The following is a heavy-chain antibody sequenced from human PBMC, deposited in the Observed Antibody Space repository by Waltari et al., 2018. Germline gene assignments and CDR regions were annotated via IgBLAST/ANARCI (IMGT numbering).Heavy chain of an antibody. Sequence: QVQLVQSGAEVKKPGASVKVSCKASGYTFTGYYMHWVRQAPGQGLEWMGGMNPNSGGTNYAQKFQGMVTMTRDTAISTAYMELSRLRSDDTAVYYCARQKETLWSGSSVYFDYWGQGTLVTVSS. CDR2: MNPNSGGT. V-gene: IGHV1-2*02. CDR1: GYTFTGYY. CDR3: ARQKETLWSGSSVYFDY. D-gene: IGHD3-3*01. J-gene: IGHJ4*02.